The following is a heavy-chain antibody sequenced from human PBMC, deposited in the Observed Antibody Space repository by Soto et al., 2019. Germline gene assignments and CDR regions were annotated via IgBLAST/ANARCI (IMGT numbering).Heavy chain of an antibody. V-gene: IGHV1-2*02. D-gene: IGHD1-26*01. CDR3: MRGGWSDSPIDY. CDR2: INPSNEIT. CDR1: GYTFSAYY. J-gene: IGHJ4*02. Sequence: GASVKVSFKTSGYTFSAYYVHWARRAPGRGFQWLGWINPSNEITTFSEFFQGRITMTRDTSTNTVHMELNRLTSDDTAVYYCMRGGWSDSPIDYWGQGTQVTVSS.